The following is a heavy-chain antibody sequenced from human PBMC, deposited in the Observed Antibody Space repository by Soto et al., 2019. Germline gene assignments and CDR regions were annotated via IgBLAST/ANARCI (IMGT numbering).Heavy chain of an antibody. J-gene: IGHJ4*02. D-gene: IGHD3-10*01. CDR1: GDTFSFYS. CDR3: ASSYGSGYRAFDY. Sequence: QVQLVQSGAEVKKPGSSVKVSCKASGDTFSFYSINWVRQAPGLGLEWMGRINPILRMSNYAQRFKGRVTXTXYXTTSTAYVELSSLRSEDTAMYYCASSYGSGYRAFDYWGQGALVTVSS. V-gene: IGHV1-69*02. CDR2: INPILRMS.